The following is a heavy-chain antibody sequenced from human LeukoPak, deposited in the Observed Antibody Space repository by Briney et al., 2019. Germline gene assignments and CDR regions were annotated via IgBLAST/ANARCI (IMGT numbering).Heavy chain of an antibody. V-gene: IGHV4-34*01. CDR3: ARAPTGTVDY. J-gene: IGHJ4*02. Sequence: ASETLSLTCAVYGGSFSGYFWSWIRQPPGKGLEWIGEVNHRGSANYNPSLKSRVSISIDTSKNQFSLKLSSVTAADTAVYYCARAPTGTVDYWGQGTLVTVSS. CDR2: VNHRGSA. CDR1: GGSFSGYF. D-gene: IGHD1-1*01.